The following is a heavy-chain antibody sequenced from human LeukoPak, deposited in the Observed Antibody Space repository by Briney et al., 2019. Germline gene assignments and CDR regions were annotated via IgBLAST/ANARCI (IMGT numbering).Heavy chain of an antibody. Sequence: SETLSLTCTVSGGSISSYYWSWIRQPTGKGLEWSGYINYSGSTNYNPSFESRVTLSVDTSKNQFSLKLSSVTAADTAVYYCATYYDFWSGYDGAFDIWGQGTMVTVSS. CDR1: GGSISSYY. D-gene: IGHD3-3*01. V-gene: IGHV4-59*01. CDR2: INYSGST. J-gene: IGHJ3*02. CDR3: ATYYDFWSGYDGAFDI.